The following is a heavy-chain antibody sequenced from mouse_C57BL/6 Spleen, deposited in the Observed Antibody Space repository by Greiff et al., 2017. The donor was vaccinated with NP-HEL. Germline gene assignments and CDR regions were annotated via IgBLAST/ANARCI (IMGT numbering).Heavy chain of an antibody. D-gene: IGHD2-4*01. CDR2: ISNGGGST. J-gene: IGHJ4*01. CDR1: GFTFSDYY. Sequence: EVQLVESGGGLVQPGGSLKLSCAATGFTFSDYYMYWVRKTPEKRLEWVAYISNGGGSTYYPDTVKGRLTISRDNAKNTLYLHMSRLKSEDTAMYYLARQVIYYDYDAAMDYWVQATSVTASS. CDR3: ARQVIYYDYDAAMDY. V-gene: IGHV5-12*01.